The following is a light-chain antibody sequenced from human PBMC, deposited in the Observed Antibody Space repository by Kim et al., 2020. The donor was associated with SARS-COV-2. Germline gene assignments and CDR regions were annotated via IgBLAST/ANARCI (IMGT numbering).Light chain of an antibody. Sequence: SYELTQPPSVSVSPGQTASITCSGDKLGDRYANWYRQKPGQSPVVVIYQDGHRPSGIPERFSGSSSGNTATLTISGTQAMDEAYYYCQAWDSSVVVFGGGTQLTVL. CDR2: QDG. CDR1: KLGDRY. J-gene: IGLJ2*01. V-gene: IGLV3-1*01. CDR3: QAWDSSVVV.